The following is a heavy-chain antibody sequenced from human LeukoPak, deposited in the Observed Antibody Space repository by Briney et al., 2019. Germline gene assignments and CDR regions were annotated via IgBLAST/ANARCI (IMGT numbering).Heavy chain of an antibody. CDR3: ARDQPPYYYDSSGYMGGFDY. D-gene: IGHD3-22*01. CDR1: GFTFSRHA. V-gene: IGHV3-66*01. J-gene: IGHJ4*02. CDR2: IYSGGST. Sequence: GGSLRLSCAASGFTFSRHAMSWVRQAPGKGLEWVSVIYSGGSTYYADSVKGRFTISRDNSKNTLYLQMNSLRAEDTAVYYCARDQPPYYYDSSGYMGGFDYWGQGTLVTVSS.